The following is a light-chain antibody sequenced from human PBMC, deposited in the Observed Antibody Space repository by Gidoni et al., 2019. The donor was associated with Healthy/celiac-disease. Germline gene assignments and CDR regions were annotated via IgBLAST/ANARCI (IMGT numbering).Light chain of an antibody. CDR1: QSVSSSY. J-gene: IGKJ1*01. Sequence: IVLPHSPGTLSLSPGERATLSCRASQSVSSSYLAWYQQKPGQAPRLLIYGASSRATGIPDRFSGSGSGTDFTLTSSRLEPEDFAVYYCQKYGSSRWTFGQGTKVEIK. CDR2: GAS. V-gene: IGKV3-20*01. CDR3: QKYGSSRWT.